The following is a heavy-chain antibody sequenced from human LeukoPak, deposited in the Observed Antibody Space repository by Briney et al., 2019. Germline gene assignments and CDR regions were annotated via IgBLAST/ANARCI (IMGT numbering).Heavy chain of an antibody. D-gene: IGHD3-9*01. J-gene: IGHJ4*02. Sequence: GGSLRLSCAASGFTFSSYAMSWVRQAPGKGLELVSAIGGSGGSTYYADSVKGRFTIARGNSENTLYLQMNSLRAEDTAVYYCAKSRNTGYSLFDYWGQGTLVTVSS. CDR2: IGGSGGST. CDR1: GFTFSSYA. V-gene: IGHV3-23*01. CDR3: AKSRNTGYSLFDY.